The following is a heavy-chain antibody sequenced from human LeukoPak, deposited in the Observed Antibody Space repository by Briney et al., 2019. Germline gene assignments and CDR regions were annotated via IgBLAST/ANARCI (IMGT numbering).Heavy chain of an antibody. CDR1: GYSFTSYW. CDR2: IYPGDSDT. CDR3: SRADSSGYYYFDY. Sequence: GESLKISFKGSGYSFTSYWIGWVRPMPGKGLEWMGIIYPGDSDTRYSPSFQGQVTISADKSISTAYLQWSSLKASDTAMYYCSRADSSGYYYFDYWGQGTLVTVSS. J-gene: IGHJ4*02. V-gene: IGHV5-51*01. D-gene: IGHD3-22*01.